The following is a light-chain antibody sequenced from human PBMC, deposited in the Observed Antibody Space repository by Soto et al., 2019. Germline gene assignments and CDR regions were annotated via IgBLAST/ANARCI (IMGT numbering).Light chain of an antibody. Sequence: NLMLTQPHSVSESPGKTVTISCTRSSGSIASNYVQWYQQRPGSAPTTVIYEDNQRPSGVPDRFSGSIDSSSNSASLTISGLKTEDEADYYCQSYDSSSQVFGGGTKLTVL. CDR3: QSYDSSSQV. CDR1: SGSIASNY. CDR2: EDN. V-gene: IGLV6-57*03. J-gene: IGLJ3*02.